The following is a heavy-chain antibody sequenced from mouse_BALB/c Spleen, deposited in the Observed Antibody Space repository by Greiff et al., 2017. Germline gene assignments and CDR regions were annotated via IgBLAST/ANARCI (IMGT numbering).Heavy chain of an antibody. D-gene: IGHD2-4*01. J-gene: IGHJ4*01. CDR2: IYPGDGDT. V-gene: IGHV1-87*01. Sequence: QVQLQQSGAELARPGASVKLSCKASGYTFTSYWMQWVKQRPGQGLEWIGAIYPGDGDTRYTQKFKGKATLTADKSSSTAYMQLSSLASEDSAVYYCAREGYDYDDAMDYWGQGTSVTVSS. CDR1: GYTFTSYW. CDR3: AREGYDYDDAMDY.